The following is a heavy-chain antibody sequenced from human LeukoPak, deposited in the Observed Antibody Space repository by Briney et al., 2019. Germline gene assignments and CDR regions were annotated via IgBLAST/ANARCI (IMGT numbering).Heavy chain of an antibody. CDR1: GCRFTSYW. V-gene: IGHV5-51*01. J-gene: IGHJ5*02. CDR2: IYPGDSDT. D-gene: IGHD1-26*01. Sequence: GGSLQISCKGSGCRFTSYWIGWVRQMPGKGLEWMGFIYPGDSDTRYSPAFQGQVTISADKSISTAYLQWSSMKASDTAMYYCARHEWGDNWFDPWGQGTLVTVSS. CDR3: ARHEWGDNWFDP.